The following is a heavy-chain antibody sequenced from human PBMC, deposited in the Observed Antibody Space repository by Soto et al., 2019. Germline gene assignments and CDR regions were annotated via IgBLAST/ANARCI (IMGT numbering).Heavy chain of an antibody. CDR2: MNPNSGNT. J-gene: IGHJ4*02. Sequence: QVQLVQSGAEVKKPGASVKVSCKASGYTFTSYDINWVRQATGQGLEWMGWMNPNSGNTGYAQKFQGRVTITRKTPLSRDYMELSSPRSEHPAVYYCAREKIGYDDCRGRGTLVTVSS. D-gene: IGHD5-18*01. CDR1: GYTFTSYD. CDR3: AREKIGYDDC. V-gene: IGHV1-8*01.